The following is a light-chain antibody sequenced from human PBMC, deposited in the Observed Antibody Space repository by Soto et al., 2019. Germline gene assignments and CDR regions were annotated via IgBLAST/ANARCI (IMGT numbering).Light chain of an antibody. J-gene: IGKJ5*01. Sequence: DIQMTQSPSSLSASVADRVTITCRASQTVSIYLNWYRQKPGKAPELLIFAASDLQSGVPSRFRGSGSGTDFTFTISRLQPEDIATYYCQQYENLPTFGQGTRLEI. CDR3: QQYENLPT. CDR2: AAS. V-gene: IGKV1-33*01. CDR1: QTVSIY.